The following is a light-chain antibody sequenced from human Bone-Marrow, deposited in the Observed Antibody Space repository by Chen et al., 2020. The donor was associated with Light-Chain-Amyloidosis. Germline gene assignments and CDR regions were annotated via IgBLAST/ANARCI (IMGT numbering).Light chain of an antibody. Sequence: SYELPQPPSVSVSPGQTARLTCSGDDLPTKYAYWYQQKPGQAPVLVIHRDTERPSGISERFSGSSSRTTATLTISGVQAEDEADYHCQSADSSGTYEVIFGGGTKLTVL. J-gene: IGLJ2*01. CDR1: DLPTKY. CDR3: QSADSSGTYEVI. CDR2: RDT. V-gene: IGLV3-25*03.